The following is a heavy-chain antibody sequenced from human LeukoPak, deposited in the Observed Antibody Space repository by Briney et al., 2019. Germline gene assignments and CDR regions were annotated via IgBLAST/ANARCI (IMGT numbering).Heavy chain of an antibody. CDR1: GGSFSGYY. CDR3: ARGLDSSGDY. Sequence: PSETLSLTCAVYGGSFSGYYWSWIRHPPGKGLEWIGEINHRGSTNYNPSLKSRVTISVDASRNQFSLKLTSVTAADTAVFYCARGLDSSGDYWGQGTLVTVSS. D-gene: IGHD6-25*01. J-gene: IGHJ4*02. V-gene: IGHV4-34*01. CDR2: INHRGST.